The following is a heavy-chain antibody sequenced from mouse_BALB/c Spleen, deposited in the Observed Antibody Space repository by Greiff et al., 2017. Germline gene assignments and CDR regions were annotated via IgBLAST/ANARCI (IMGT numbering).Heavy chain of an antibody. J-gene: IGHJ3*01. CDR3: ARISYDFLFAY. V-gene: IGHV5-9*03. Sequence: EVKLVESGGGLVKPGGSLKLSCAASGFTFSSYTMSWVRQTPEKRLEWVATISSGGGNTYYPDSVKGRFTISRDNAKNNLYLQMSSLRSEDTALYYFARISYDFLFAYWGQGTLVTVSA. CDR1: GFTFSSYT. CDR2: ISSGGGNT. D-gene: IGHD2-4*01.